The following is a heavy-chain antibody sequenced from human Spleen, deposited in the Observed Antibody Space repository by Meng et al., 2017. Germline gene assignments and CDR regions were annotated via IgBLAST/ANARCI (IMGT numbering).Heavy chain of an antibody. D-gene: IGHD3-10*01. V-gene: IGHV4-59*01. CDR2: VHHSGTT. CDR3: ARDYSGFGELDLYFYYGMDV. Sequence: SETLSLTCSVSGGAITNYYWNWIRQTPGKGLEWIGYVHHSGTTDSNPSLRGRVTISADTTKNQFSLKLSSVTAADTAVYYCARDYSGFGELDLYFYYGMDVWGQGTSVTVSS. J-gene: IGHJ6*02. CDR1: GGAITNYY.